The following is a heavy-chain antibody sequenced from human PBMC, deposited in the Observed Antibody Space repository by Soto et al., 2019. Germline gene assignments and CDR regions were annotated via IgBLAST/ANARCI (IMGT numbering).Heavy chain of an antibody. CDR1: GFTFSSYA. D-gene: IGHD3-16*01. V-gene: IGHV3-23*01. CDR3: TTALEEFIDY. J-gene: IGHJ4*02. CDR2: ISGSGGST. Sequence: EVQLLESGGGLVQPGGSLRLSCAASGFTFSSYAMSWVRQAPGKGLEWVSAISGSGGSTYYADSVKGRFTISRDNSKNTLYLQMNSLKTEDTAVYYCTTALEEFIDYWGQGTLVTVSS.